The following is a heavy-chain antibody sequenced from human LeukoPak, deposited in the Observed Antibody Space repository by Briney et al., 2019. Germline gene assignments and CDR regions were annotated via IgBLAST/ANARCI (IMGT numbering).Heavy chain of an antibody. CDR1: GGTFSSYA. V-gene: IGHV1-69*13. Sequence: SVKVSCTASGGTFSSYAISWVRQAPGQGLEWMGGIIPIFGTANYAQKFQGRVTITADESTSTAYMELSSLRSEDTAVYYCARESIAVAGTHHNYYYYGMDVWGQGTTVTVSS. J-gene: IGHJ6*02. D-gene: IGHD6-19*01. CDR2: IIPIFGTA. CDR3: ARESIAVAGTHHNYYYYGMDV.